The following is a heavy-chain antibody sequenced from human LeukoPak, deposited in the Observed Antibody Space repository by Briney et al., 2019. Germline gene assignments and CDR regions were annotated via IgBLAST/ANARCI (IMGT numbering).Heavy chain of an antibody. Sequence: SETLSLTCAVYGGSFSGYYWSWIRQPPGKGLEWVGEINHSGSTNYNPSLKSRVTISVDTSKNQFSLKLSSMTAADTAVYYCARGRAWLRSSPIDYWGQGTLVTVSS. CDR1: GGSFSGYY. CDR2: INHSGST. J-gene: IGHJ4*02. V-gene: IGHV4-34*01. D-gene: IGHD5-12*01. CDR3: ARGRAWLRSSPIDY.